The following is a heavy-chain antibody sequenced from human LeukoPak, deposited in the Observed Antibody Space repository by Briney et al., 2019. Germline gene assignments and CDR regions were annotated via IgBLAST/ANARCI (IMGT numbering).Heavy chain of an antibody. Sequence: SETLSLTCAVYGESFSGYYWSWIRQPPGKGLEWIGEINHSGSTNYNPSLKSRVTISVDTSKNQFSLKLSSVTAADTAVYYCARGRRVRGVIDYWGQGTLVTVSS. CDR2: INHSGST. J-gene: IGHJ4*02. V-gene: IGHV4-34*01. CDR1: GESFSGYY. CDR3: ARGRRVRGVIDY. D-gene: IGHD3-10*01.